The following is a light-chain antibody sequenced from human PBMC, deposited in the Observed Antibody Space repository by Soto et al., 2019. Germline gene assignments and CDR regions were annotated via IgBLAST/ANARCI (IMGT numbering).Light chain of an antibody. CDR3: QSYDSSLSAYV. CDR2: GNT. CDR1: SSNIGAGYD. V-gene: IGLV1-40*01. J-gene: IGLJ1*01. Sequence: QSVLTQPPSVSGAPGQRVTISCLGSSSNIGAGYDVHWYRQLPGTAPKLLIFGNTNRPSGVPNRFSGSKSATSASLAITGLQAEDEADYYCQSYDSSLSAYVFGTGTKLTVL.